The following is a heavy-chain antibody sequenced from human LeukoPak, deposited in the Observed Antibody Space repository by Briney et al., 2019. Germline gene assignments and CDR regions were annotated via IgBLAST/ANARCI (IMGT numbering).Heavy chain of an antibody. J-gene: IGHJ3*02. CDR2: ISGSGDST. CDR3: TKGSVLTIFGMAWHAFGI. D-gene: IGHD3-3*01. V-gene: IGHV3-23*01. CDR1: GFTFRSFA. Sequence: GGSLRLSCAASGFTFRSFAVTWVRQAPGKGLEWVSVISGSGDSTYYADSVKGRFTISRDNSKNTLYLQMNSLRAEDTAIYYCTKGSVLTIFGMAWHAFGIWGQGTMVTVSP.